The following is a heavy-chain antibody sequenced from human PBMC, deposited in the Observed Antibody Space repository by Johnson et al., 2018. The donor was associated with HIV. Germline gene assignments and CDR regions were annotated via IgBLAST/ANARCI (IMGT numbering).Heavy chain of an antibody. Sequence: VQLVESGGGLVKPGGSLRLSCAASGFSFNDYYMSWIRQAPGKGLEWVSYISNSGSTINYADSAKGRFTVSRDNAKNSLFLQMNSLRAEDTAMYYCANGWFSGAFDIWGQGTMVTVSS. CDR3: ANGWFSGAFDI. D-gene: IGHD3-10*01. J-gene: IGHJ3*02. CDR2: ISNSGSTI. V-gene: IGHV3-11*04. CDR1: GFSFNDYY.